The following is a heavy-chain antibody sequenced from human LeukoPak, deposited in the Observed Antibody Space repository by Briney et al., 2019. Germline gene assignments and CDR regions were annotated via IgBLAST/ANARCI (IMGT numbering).Heavy chain of an antibody. Sequence: ASVKVSCKASGGTFSSYAISWVRQAPGQGLEWMGGIIPIFGTANYAQKFQGRVTITADESTSTAYMELSSLRSEDTAVYYCARPSLNYCSSTSCPLDIWGQGTMVTVSS. CDR2: IIPIFGTA. J-gene: IGHJ3*02. CDR1: GGTFSSYA. V-gene: IGHV1-69*01. CDR3: ARPSLNYCSSTSCPLDI. D-gene: IGHD2-2*01.